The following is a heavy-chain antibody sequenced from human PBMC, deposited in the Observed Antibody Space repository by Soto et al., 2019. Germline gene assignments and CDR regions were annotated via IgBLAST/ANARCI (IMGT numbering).Heavy chain of an antibody. CDR1: GFIFRDYD. CDR2: LSSSGNGT. D-gene: IGHD2-15*01. V-gene: IGHV3-11*01. Sequence: PGGSLRLSCAASGFIFRDYDMSWIRQAPGKGLEWVSCLSSSGNGTYYADSVKGRFTTSRDNSKNSLFVQMNSLRAEDTAVYFCAKDPTYSNYFDLWGQGTLVTVSS. J-gene: IGHJ5*02. CDR3: AKDPTYSNYFDL.